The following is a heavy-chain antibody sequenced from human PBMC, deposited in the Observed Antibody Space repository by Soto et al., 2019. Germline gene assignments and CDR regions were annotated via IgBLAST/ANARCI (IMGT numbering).Heavy chain of an antibody. V-gene: IGHV3-23*01. CDR2: VTGRDRST. D-gene: IGHD3-16*01. Sequence: EVRLLESGGGLVQPGGSLRLSCFASGFTFPNYAMSWVRQAPGKGLEWVSVVTGRDRSTFYADSVEGRFTISRDNSRNMLFLQMNSLGAEDTAVYYCAKQLPPKKKKRLWAEAFHIWGPGTMLPVSS. CDR3: AKQLPPKKKKRLWAEAFHI. J-gene: IGHJ3*02. CDR1: GFTFPNYA.